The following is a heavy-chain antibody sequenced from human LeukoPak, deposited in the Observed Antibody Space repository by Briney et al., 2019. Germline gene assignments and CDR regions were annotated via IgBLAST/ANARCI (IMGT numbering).Heavy chain of an antibody. V-gene: IGHV3-49*04. CDR2: IRSKAYGGTT. Sequence: PGGSLRLSCTASGFTFGDHAMSWVRQAPGKGLEWVGFIRSKAYGGTTEYAASVKGRFTISRDDSKSIAYLQMNSLKTEDTAVYYCTRDEGTVTTAYWGQGTLVTVSS. CDR3: TRDEGTVTTAY. J-gene: IGHJ4*02. CDR1: GFTFGDHA. D-gene: IGHD4-17*01.